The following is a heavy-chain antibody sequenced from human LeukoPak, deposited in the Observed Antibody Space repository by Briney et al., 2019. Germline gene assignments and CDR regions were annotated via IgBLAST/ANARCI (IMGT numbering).Heavy chain of an antibody. J-gene: IGHJ6*04. CDR3: ARGRSYGMDV. CDR2: INTAATT. D-gene: IGHD3-3*01. CDR1: GFTFSSFG. V-gene: IGHV3-48*04. Sequence: GGSLRLSCAASGFTFSSFGMYWVRQAPGKGLEWVSAINTAATTHNADSVKGRFTISRDNAKNSLYLQMNSLRAEDTAVYYCARGRSYGMDVWGKGTTVTASS.